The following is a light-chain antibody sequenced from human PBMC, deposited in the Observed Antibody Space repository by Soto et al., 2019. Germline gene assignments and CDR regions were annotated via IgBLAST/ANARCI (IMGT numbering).Light chain of an antibody. CDR3: QKYGTATIT. V-gene: IGKV3-20*01. J-gene: IGKJ5*01. CDR1: QTVSSY. CDR2: GAS. Sequence: ENVLTQSPGTLSLSPGERATLSCRASQTVSSYLTWYQQRPGQAPRLLISGASRRATGIPDRFSGSGSGTDFTLTISRLEPEDFALYYCQKYGTATITFGQGTRLEIK.